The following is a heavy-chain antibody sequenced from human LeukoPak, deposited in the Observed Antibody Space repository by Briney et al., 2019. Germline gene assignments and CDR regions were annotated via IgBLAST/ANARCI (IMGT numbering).Heavy chain of an antibody. CDR1: GYTFTSYG. Sequence: ASVKVSCKASGYTFTSYGISWVRQAPGQGLEWTGWISAYNGNTNYAQKLQGRVTMTTDTSTSTAYMELRSLRSDDTAVYYCARDIAAAGLNWFDPWGQGTLVTVSS. CDR3: ARDIAAAGLNWFDP. D-gene: IGHD6-13*01. J-gene: IGHJ5*02. CDR2: ISAYNGNT. V-gene: IGHV1-18*01.